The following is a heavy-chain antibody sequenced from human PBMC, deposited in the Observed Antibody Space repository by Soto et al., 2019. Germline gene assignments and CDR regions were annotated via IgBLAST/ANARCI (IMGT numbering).Heavy chain of an antibody. CDR1: GFTFSSYW. Sequence: EVQLVESGGGLVQPGGSLRLSCAASGFTFSSYWMSWVRQAPGKGLEWVANIKQDGSEKYYVDSVKGRFTISRDNAKNSLYLQMNSLRAEDTAVYYCASSGIFEYYYYCYMDVWGKGTTVTVSS. CDR2: IKQDGSEK. J-gene: IGHJ6*03. CDR3: ASSGIFEYYYYCYMDV. V-gene: IGHV3-7*01. D-gene: IGHD3-3*01.